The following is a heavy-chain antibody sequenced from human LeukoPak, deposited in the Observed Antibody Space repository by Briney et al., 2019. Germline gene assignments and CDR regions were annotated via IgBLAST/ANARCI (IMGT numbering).Heavy chain of an antibody. D-gene: IGHD3-9*01. V-gene: IGHV3-33*01. CDR3: SREYFDWSRNYYYGMDV. J-gene: IGHJ6*02. CDR2: IWYDGSNK. CDR1: GFTLNNYG. Sequence: PGRSLRLSCAASGFTLNNYGMHWVRQAPGKGLEWMALIWYDGSNKHYADSVKGRFTISRDNSKNTLYLQMNSLRAEDTAVYYCSREYFDWSRNYYYGMDVWGQGTTVTVSS.